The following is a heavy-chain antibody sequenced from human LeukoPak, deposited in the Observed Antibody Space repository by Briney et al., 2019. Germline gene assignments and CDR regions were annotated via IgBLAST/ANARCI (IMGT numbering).Heavy chain of an antibody. CDR3: AKPPDCSGGSCYYYGMDV. D-gene: IGHD2-15*01. J-gene: IGHJ6*02. CDR2: IRGTGGST. CDR1: GFTFSNYG. V-gene: IGHV3-23*01. Sequence: PGGSLRLSCAAAGFTFSNYGMSWARLAPREWLEWVSAIRGTGGSTYYADSVKGRFIISRDNSKNTLYLQMNSLRAEDTAVYYCAKPPDCSGGSCYYYGMDVWGQGTTVTVSS.